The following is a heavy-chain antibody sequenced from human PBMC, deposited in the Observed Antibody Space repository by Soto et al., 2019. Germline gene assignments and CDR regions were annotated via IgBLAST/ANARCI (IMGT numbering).Heavy chain of an antibody. CDR2: ISSTTNYI. J-gene: IGHJ4*02. CDR1: SLTFSRYS. Sequence: GGSLRLSCAASSLTFSRYSMNWVRQAPGKGLEWVSSISSTTNYIYYADSMKGRFTVSRDNAKNSVYLDMNSLSAEDTAVYYCARESEDLTSNFDYWGQGTLVTVSS. V-gene: IGHV3-21*01. CDR3: ARESEDLTSNFDY.